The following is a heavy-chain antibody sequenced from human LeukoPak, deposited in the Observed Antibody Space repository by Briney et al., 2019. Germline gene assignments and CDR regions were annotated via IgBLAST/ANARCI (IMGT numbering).Heavy chain of an antibody. CDR3: ARQKEEMATLSYFDY. CDR1: GGSISSSSYY. CDR2: IYYSGST. Sequence: SETLSLTCTVSGGSISSSSYYWGWLRQPPGKGLEWIGSIYYSGSTYYNPSLKSRVTISVDTSKNQFSLKLSSVTAADTAVYYCARQKEEMATLSYFDYWGQGTLVTVSS. V-gene: IGHV4-39*01. D-gene: IGHD5-24*01. J-gene: IGHJ4*02.